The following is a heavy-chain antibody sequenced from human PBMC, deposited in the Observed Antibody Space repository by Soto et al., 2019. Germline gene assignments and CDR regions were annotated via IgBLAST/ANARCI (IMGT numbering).Heavy chain of an antibody. CDR3: ATQSYSNSGAYYYYAMDV. Sequence: SETLSLTCAVSGGSVSSGGYSWSWIRQPPGKGLEWIGYIYQSGSTYYNPSLKSRVTMSVDRSRNQFSLKLSSVTAADTAVYFCATQSYSNSGAYYYYAMDVWGQGTTVTVSS. J-gene: IGHJ6*02. CDR2: IYQSGST. V-gene: IGHV4-30-2*01. D-gene: IGHD4-4*01. CDR1: GGSVSSGGYS.